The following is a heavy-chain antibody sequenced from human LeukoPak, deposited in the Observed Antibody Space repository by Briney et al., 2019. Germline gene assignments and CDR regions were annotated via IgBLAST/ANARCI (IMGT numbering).Heavy chain of an antibody. V-gene: IGHV4-34*01. J-gene: IGHJ4*02. CDR3: ARVRRRQSYFDY. CDR2: INHSGST. Sequence: SETLSLTCAVYGGSFSGYYWSWIRQPPGKGLEWIGEINHSGSTNYNPSLKSRVTISVDTSKNQFSLKLSSVTAADTAVYYCARVRRRQSYFDYWGQGTLVTVSS. CDR1: GGSFSGYY.